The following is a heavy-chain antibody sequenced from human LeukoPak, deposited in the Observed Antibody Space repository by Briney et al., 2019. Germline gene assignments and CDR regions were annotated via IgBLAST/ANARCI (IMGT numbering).Heavy chain of an antibody. CDR3: ARYQEVVASTY. CDR2: ISAYNGNT. V-gene: IGHV1-18*01. CDR1: GYTFTSYG. J-gene: IGHJ4*02. Sequence: GASVKVACKASGYTFTSYGISWVRQARGQGLEWIGWISAYNGNTNYAQKLQGRVTMTTDTSTRTAYMELRSPRSDDTPVEYGARYQEVVASTYWGQGTLVTVSS. D-gene: IGHD2-15*01.